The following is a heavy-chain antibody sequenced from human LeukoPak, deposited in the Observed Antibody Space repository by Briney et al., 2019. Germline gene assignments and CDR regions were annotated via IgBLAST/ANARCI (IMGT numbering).Heavy chain of an antibody. CDR2: IKQDGGEE. Sequence: GGSLRLSCVASGFTFSIYWMSWVRQAPGKGLEWVANIKQDGGEENFVDSVKGRFTISRDNAKKSLYLQMNSLRAEDTAVYYCARGSSAGASLRHDYWGQGTLVTVSS. CDR3: ARGSSAGASLRHDY. J-gene: IGHJ4*02. D-gene: IGHD1-26*01. V-gene: IGHV3-7*01. CDR1: GFTFSIYW.